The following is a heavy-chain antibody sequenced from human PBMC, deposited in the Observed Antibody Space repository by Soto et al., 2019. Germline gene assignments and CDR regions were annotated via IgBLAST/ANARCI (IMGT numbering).Heavy chain of an antibody. CDR2: INMDGSDT. V-gene: IGHV3-74*01. D-gene: IGHD5-18*01. CDR3: AKWGGKSYGYFDS. Sequence: EVQLVESGGDVVQPGGSLTLSCAASGITLNSFWMHWVRQAPGKGLVWVSRINMDGSDTSYADSVKGRFTISRDNAKNTLYLQMNTLTTEDTAVYFCAKWGGKSYGYFDSWGQGTLVTVSS. J-gene: IGHJ4*02. CDR1: GITLNSFW.